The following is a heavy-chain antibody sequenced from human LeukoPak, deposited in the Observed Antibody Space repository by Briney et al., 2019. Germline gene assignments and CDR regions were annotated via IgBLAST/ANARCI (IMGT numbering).Heavy chain of an antibody. CDR3: ARRRVGAANWFDP. V-gene: IGHV3-21*01. J-gene: IGHJ5*02. Sequence: KSGGSLRLSCAASGFTFSSYSMNWVRQAPGKGLEWVSSISSSSSYIYYADSVKGRFTISRDNAKNSLYLQMNSLRAEDTAVYYCARRRVGAANWFDPWGQGTLVTVSS. CDR1: GFTFSSYS. D-gene: IGHD1-26*01. CDR2: ISSSSSYI.